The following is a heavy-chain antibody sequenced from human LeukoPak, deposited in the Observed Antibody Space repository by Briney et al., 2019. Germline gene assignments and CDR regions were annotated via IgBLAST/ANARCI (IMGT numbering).Heavy chain of an antibody. CDR3: ARGLYCSGGSCYRYAFDI. CDR2: IYYSGST. J-gene: IGHJ3*02. D-gene: IGHD2-15*01. V-gene: IGHV4-59*01. Sequence: SETLSLTCTVSGGSISSYYWSWIRQPPGKGLEWIGYIYYSGSTNYNPSLKSRVTISVDTSKNQFSLKLSSVTAADTAVYYCARGLYCSGGSCYRYAFDIWGQGTMVTVSS. CDR1: GGSISSYY.